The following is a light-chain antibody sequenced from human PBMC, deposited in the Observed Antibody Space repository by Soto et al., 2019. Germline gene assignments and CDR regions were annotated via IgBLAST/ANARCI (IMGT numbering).Light chain of an antibody. J-gene: IGKJ1*01. CDR3: MQPLQSWT. V-gene: IGKV2-28*01. Sequence: DIVMTQSPLSLPVTPGEPASISCRSSQSLLHSNGYNYLDWYLQNPGQSPQLLISLASNRASGVPDRFSGSGSGTDFTLKISRVEAEDVGVYYCMQPLQSWTFGQGSKV. CDR2: LAS. CDR1: QSLLHSNGYNY.